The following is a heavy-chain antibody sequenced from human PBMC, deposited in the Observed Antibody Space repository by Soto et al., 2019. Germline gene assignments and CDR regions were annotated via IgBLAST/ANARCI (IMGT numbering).Heavy chain of an antibody. CDR1: VYTQTDLS. CDR3: ARDQIVVVLGYFDI. CDR2: FDAEDGET. V-gene: IGHV1-24*01. J-gene: IGHJ3*02. D-gene: IGHD3-22*01. Sequence: GPSVKVCCKVSVYTQTDLSIHWVRQAHGQGLEWMGGFDAEDGETIYAQKFQGRVTMTRDTSASTAYMELSSLRSEDTAVYYCARDQIVVVLGYFDIWGQGTMVTVSS.